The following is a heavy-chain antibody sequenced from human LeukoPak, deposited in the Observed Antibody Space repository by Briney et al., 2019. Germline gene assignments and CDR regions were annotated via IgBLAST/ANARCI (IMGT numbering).Heavy chain of an antibody. Sequence: GGSLRLSCAASGFTFSDSWMSWVRQAPAKGLEWVASIKEDGTEKYYVDSVKGRFTISRDNAKNSLYLQMTSLRAEDTAVYCCARAAYWGQGTLVTVSS. V-gene: IGHV3-7*01. CDR3: ARAAY. CDR2: IKEDGTEK. CDR1: GFTFSDSW. J-gene: IGHJ4*02.